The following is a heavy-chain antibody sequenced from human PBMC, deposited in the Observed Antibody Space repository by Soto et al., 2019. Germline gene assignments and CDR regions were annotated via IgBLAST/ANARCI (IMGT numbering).Heavy chain of an antibody. D-gene: IGHD5-18*01. J-gene: IGHJ4*02. CDR1: GITFSSYG. V-gene: IGHV3-30*03. Sequence: PGGSLRLSCAASGITFSSYGMHWVRQAPGKGLEWVAVISYDGSDKYYADSVKGRFTISRDNAKNSLYLQMNSLRAEDTAVYYCARDQPGYSYGYGLGYWGQGTLVTVSS. CDR3: ARDQPGYSYGYGLGY. CDR2: ISYDGSDK.